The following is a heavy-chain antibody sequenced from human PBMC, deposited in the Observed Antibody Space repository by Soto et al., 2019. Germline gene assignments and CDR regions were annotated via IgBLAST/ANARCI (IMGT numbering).Heavy chain of an antibody. V-gene: IGHV4-34*01. D-gene: IGHD3-10*01. CDR3: ATVGPLWFGELSPPEYYYYGMDV. CDR1: GGSFSGYY. CDR2: INHSGST. J-gene: IGHJ6*02. Sequence: QVQLQQWGAGLLKPSETLSLTCAVYGGSFSGYYWSWIRQPPGKGLVWVGEINHSGSTNYNPSLQQHATQSVDPTKNHVTLTPCSVTAAYTAVYYCATVGPLWFGELSPPEYYYYGMDVWGRGTTVTVSS.